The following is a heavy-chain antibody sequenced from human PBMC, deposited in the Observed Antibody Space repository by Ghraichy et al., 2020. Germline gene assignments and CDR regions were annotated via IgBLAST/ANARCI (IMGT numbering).Heavy chain of an antibody. CDR1: GFTFSSYA. Sequence: GGSLRLSCAASGFTFSSYAMSWVRQAPGKGLEWVSAISGSGGSTYYADSVKGRFTISRDNSKNTLYLQMNSLRAEDTAVYYCAKDQGVGDNYYYYGMDVWGQGTTVTVSS. D-gene: IGHD3-10*01. J-gene: IGHJ6*02. CDR2: ISGSGGST. CDR3: AKDQGVGDNYYYYGMDV. V-gene: IGHV3-23*01.